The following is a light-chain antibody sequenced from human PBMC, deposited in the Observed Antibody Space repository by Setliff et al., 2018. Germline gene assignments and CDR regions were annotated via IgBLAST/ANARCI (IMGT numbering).Light chain of an antibody. CDR3: SIHRSRGYV. CDR1: SSDVGGYNY. V-gene: IGLV2-14*01. J-gene: IGLJ1*01. Sequence: QSALAQPASVSGSPGQSITISCTGTSSDVGGYNYVPWYQQHPGKAPKLMIYDVTTRPSGVSNRFSGSKSGNTASLTISGLQAEDEADYYCSIHRSRGYVFGTGTKVTVL. CDR2: DVT.